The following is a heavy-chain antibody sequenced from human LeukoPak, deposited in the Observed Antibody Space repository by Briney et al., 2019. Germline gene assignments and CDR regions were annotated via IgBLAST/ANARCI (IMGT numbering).Heavy chain of an antibody. J-gene: IGHJ4*02. CDR1: GGTFSSYA. CDR3: ARGYCSGGSCYLFTY. CDR2: IIPIFGTA. V-gene: IGHV1-69*06. D-gene: IGHD2-15*01. Sequence: ASVKVSCKASGGTFSSYAISWVRQAPGQGLEWMGRIIPIFGTANYAQTFQGRVTITADKSTSTAYMELSSLRSEDTAVYYCARGYCSGGSCYLFTYWGQGTLVTVSS.